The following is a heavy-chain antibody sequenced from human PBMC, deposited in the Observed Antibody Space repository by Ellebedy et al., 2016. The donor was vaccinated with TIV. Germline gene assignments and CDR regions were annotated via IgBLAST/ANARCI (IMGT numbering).Heavy chain of an antibody. CDR1: GDSINSSS. CDR3: AGVGAQGRLFGWLRDAPFYI. Sequence: MPSETLSLTCTVSGDSINSSSWSRIRQPPGKGLEWVGCVSNRGKTSYNPSLNSRVTISLDTSKNQFSLKLKSVTAADTAVYYCAGVGAQGRLFGWLRDAPFYIWGQGTTVTVSS. J-gene: IGHJ3*02. V-gene: IGHV4-59*01. D-gene: IGHD3-9*01. CDR2: VSNRGKT.